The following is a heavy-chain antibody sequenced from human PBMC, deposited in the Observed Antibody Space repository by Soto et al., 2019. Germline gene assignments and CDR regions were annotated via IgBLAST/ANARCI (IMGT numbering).Heavy chain of an antibody. D-gene: IGHD6-19*01. Sequence: AASVKVSCKASGYTFTSYYMHWVRQAPGQGLEWMGIINPSGGSTSYAQKFQGRVTMTRDTSTSTVYMELSSLRSENTAVYYCARSRAVAGTVNWFDPWGQGTLVTVSS. V-gene: IGHV1-46*01. CDR3: ARSRAVAGTVNWFDP. CDR2: INPSGGST. J-gene: IGHJ5*02. CDR1: GYTFTSYY.